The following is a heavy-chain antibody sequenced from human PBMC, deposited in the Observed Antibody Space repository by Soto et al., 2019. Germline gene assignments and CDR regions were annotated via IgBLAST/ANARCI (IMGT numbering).Heavy chain of an antibody. CDR1: GGTFSSYT. CDR3: ARAPIAAVGKFSYYGRDV. D-gene: IGHD6-13*01. CDR2: IIPILGIA. V-gene: IGHV1-69*02. Sequence: ASVKVSCKASGGTFSSYTISWVRQAPGQGLEWMGRIIPILGIANYAQKFQGRVTITADKSTSTAYMELSSLRSEGTAVYYCARAPIAAVGKFSYYGRDVGAKGTRVTVSS. J-gene: IGHJ6*04.